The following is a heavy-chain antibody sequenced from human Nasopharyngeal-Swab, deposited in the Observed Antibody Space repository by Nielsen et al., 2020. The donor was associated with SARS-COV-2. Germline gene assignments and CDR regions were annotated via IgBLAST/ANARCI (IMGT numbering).Heavy chain of an antibody. CDR1: GGSISSYY. CDR3: ARLAKDWGGWFFRFDY. Sequence: SETLSLTCTVSGGSISSYYWSWIRQPPGKGLEWIGYIYYSGSTNYNASLKSRVTISVDTSKNQFSLKLSSVTAADTAVYYCARLAKDWGGWFFRFDYWGQGTLVTVSS. D-gene: IGHD6-19*01. J-gene: IGHJ4*02. CDR2: IYYSGST. V-gene: IGHV4-59*13.